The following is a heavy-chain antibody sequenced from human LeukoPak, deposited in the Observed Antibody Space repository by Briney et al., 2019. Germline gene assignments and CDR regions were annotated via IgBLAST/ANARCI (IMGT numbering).Heavy chain of an antibody. D-gene: IGHD3-22*01. CDR3: AKLPEYYDSSGGVDY. V-gene: IGHV3-23*01. CDR2: ISGSGGST. J-gene: IGHJ4*02. CDR1: GFTFSSYA. Sequence: GGSLRLSCAASGFTFSSYAMSWVRQAPGKGLEWVSAISGSGGSTYYADSVKGRFTISRDNSKNTLYLQMNSLRAEDTAVYYCAKLPEYYDSSGGVDYWGQGTLVTVSS.